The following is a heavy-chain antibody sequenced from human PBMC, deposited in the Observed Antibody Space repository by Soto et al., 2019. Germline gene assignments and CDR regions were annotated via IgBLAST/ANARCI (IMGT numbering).Heavy chain of an antibody. Sequence: QVQLVESGGGVVQPGRSLRLSCAASGFTFSYYALHWVRQAPGKGPEWVAYMSNDGGEKLYADSVKGRFTISRDNSKNTLDLEMNSLRAEDTAVYYCARAGGGYLDFWGQGTLVTVSS. CDR2: MSNDGGEK. CDR3: ARAGGGYLDF. CDR1: GFTFSYYA. J-gene: IGHJ4*02. V-gene: IGHV3-30*04. D-gene: IGHD2-15*01.